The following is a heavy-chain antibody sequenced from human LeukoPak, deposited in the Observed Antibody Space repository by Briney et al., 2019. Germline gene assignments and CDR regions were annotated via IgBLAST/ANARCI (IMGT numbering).Heavy chain of an antibody. Sequence: ASVKVSCKASGYTFTGYYMHWVRQAPGQGLEWMGWTNPNSGGTNYAQKFQGRVTMTRDTSISTAYMELSRLRSDDTAVYYCARIGGYDSSGYAVDVWGQGTTVTVSS. CDR3: ARIGGYDSSGYAVDV. J-gene: IGHJ6*02. D-gene: IGHD3-22*01. CDR2: TNPNSGGT. V-gene: IGHV1-2*02. CDR1: GYTFTGYY.